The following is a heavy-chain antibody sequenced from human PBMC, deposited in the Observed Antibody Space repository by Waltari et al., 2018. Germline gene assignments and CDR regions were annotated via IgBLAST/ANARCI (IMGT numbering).Heavy chain of an antibody. D-gene: IGHD5-12*01. V-gene: IGHV4-34*02. CDR1: DDSFSKYY. J-gene: IGHJ4*02. Sequence: QVQLQQWGAGLLKPSETLSVTCEVFDDSFSKYYWGWIRPSPGKGLEWIGEITRSGSTNYNPSRKGRVTISLDMSKKQVSLRVNSVTAADTAVYYCAREYSSFEPIFDYWGRGTLVTVSS. CDR3: AREYSSFEPIFDY. CDR2: ITRSGST.